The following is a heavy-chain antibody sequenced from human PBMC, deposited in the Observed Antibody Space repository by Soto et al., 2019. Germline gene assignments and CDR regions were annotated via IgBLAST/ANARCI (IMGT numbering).Heavy chain of an antibody. Sequence: GASVKVSCKASGYTFTSYYMHWVRQAPGQGLEWMGIINPSGGSTSYAQKFQGRVTMTRDTSTSTVYMELSSLRSEDTAVYYCARDRHYYDSSGYHIYYYYGMDVWGQGTTVTVYS. J-gene: IGHJ6*02. CDR3: ARDRHYYDSSGYHIYYYYGMDV. D-gene: IGHD3-22*01. V-gene: IGHV1-46*01. CDR2: INPSGGST. CDR1: GYTFTSYY.